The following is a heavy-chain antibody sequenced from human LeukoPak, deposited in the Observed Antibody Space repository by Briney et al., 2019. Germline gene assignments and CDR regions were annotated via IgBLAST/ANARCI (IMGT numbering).Heavy chain of an antibody. J-gene: IGHJ4*02. CDR2: IYYSGST. D-gene: IGHD6-19*01. CDR3: ARGAVAGTIDY. Sequence: SQTLSLTCTVSGGSISSGGYYWSWIRQHPGKGLEWIGYIYYSGSTYYNPSLKSRVTISVDTSKNQFSLKLSSVTAADTAVYYCARGAVAGTIDYWGQGTLVTVSS. CDR1: GGSISSGGYY. V-gene: IGHV4-31*03.